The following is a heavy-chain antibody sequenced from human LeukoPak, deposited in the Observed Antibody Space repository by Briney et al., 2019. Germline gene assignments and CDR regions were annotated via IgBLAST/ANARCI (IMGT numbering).Heavy chain of an antibody. CDR2: IWYDGSNK. CDR1: GFTFNSYG. CDR3: ARVRAPGIAVAGTYFDY. D-gene: IGHD6-19*01. Sequence: PGRSLRLSCAASGFTFNSYGMHWVRQAPGKGLEWVTVIWYDGSNKYYADCVKGRFTISRDNSKNTLYLQMNSLRAEDTAVYYCARVRAPGIAVAGTYFDYWGQGTLVTVSS. J-gene: IGHJ4*02. V-gene: IGHV3-33*01.